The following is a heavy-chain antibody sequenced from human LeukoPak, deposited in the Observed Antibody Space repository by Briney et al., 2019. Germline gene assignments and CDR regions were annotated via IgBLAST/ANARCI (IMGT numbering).Heavy chain of an antibody. CDR3: ARDNQYYYGSGSFPSPSRQYYYYYYGMDV. CDR1: GFTFSSYW. V-gene: IGHV3-74*01. J-gene: IGHJ6*02. CDR2: INSDGSST. D-gene: IGHD3-10*01. Sequence: RGSLRLSCAASGFTFSSYWMHWVRQAPGKGLVWVSRINSDGSSTSYADSVKGRFTISRDNAKNTLYLQMNSLRAEDTAVYYCARDNQYYYGSGSFPSPSRQYYYYYYGMDVWGQGTTVTVSS.